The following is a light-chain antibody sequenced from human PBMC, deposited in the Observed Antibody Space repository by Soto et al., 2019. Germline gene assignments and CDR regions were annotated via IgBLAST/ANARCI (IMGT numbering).Light chain of an antibody. Sequence: DIQMTQSPSTLSASVGDRVTITCRASQSISSWLAWYQQKPGKAPKLLSYDASSLESGVPSRFSGSGSGTEFTLTISSLQPDDFATYYCQQYNSYSGVTFGPGTKVDIK. CDR2: DAS. CDR1: QSISSW. V-gene: IGKV1-5*01. J-gene: IGKJ3*01. CDR3: QQYNSYSGVT.